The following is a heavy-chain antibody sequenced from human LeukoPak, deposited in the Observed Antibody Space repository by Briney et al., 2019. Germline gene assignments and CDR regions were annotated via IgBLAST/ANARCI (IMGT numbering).Heavy chain of an antibody. D-gene: IGHD2-21*02. CDR1: GFTFNSCW. V-gene: IGHV3-7*01. CDR2: INPDGRDT. CDR3: ATWGDTTAEYFQR. Sequence: PGGSLRLSCVVSGFTFNSCWMNWVRQAPGKGLEWVAHINPDGRDTYYVDSVKGRFTISRDNAQNSMYVQMNSLRVEDTAVYYCATWGDTTAEYFQRWGQGTLVTASS. J-gene: IGHJ1*01.